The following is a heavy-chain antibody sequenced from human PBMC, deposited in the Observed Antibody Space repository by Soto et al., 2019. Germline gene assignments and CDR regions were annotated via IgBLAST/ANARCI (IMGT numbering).Heavy chain of an antibody. CDR2: IIPILGIA. CDR1: GGTFSSYT. Sequence: QVQLVQSGAEVKKPGSSVKVSCKASGGTFSSYTISWVRQAPGQGLEWMGRIIPILGIANYAQKFQGRVTITADKATSTAYMELSSLRSEDTAVYYCARWDEPATVTKTLYFQHWGQGTLVTVSS. V-gene: IGHV1-69*02. J-gene: IGHJ1*01. D-gene: IGHD4-17*01. CDR3: ARWDEPATVTKTLYFQH.